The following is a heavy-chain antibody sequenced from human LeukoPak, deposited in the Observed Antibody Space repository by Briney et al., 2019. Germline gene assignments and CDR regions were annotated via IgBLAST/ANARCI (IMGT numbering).Heavy chain of an antibody. Sequence: GGSLRLSCAASDLTVSSNYMSWVRQAPGKGLQCVSLIYSGDSTYYADSVKGRFTISRDKSKNTLSLQMNSLRAEDTAVYYCARLTVTTTSDYFDYWGQGTLVTVS. D-gene: IGHD4-17*01. J-gene: IGHJ4*02. CDR3: ARLTVTTTSDYFDY. CDR2: IYSGDST. V-gene: IGHV3-53*01. CDR1: DLTVSSNY.